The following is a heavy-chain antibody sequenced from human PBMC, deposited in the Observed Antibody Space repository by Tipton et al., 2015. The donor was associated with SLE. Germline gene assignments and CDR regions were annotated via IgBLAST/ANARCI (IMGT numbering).Heavy chain of an antibody. V-gene: IGHV4-34*01. CDR3: ARAGILTGYYPYFDY. J-gene: IGHJ4*02. D-gene: IGHD3-9*01. CDR2: INHGGNS. CDR1: GGSFSGYY. Sequence: TLSLTCAVHGGSFSGYYWTWIRQSPSGLEWIGEINHGGNSNSNPSLKSRVTISVDTSKNQFSLKLSSVTAADTAVYYCARAGILTGYYPYFDYWGQGNLVTVSS.